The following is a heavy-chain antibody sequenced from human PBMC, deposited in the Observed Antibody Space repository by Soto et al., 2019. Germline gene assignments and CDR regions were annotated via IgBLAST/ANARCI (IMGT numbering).Heavy chain of an antibody. V-gene: IGHV3-74*01. CDR2: VNLDGSRP. CDR3: ARANGYLNSHLDS. D-gene: IGHD5-18*01. CDR1: GFTFSGFW. Sequence: PGGSLRLSCAASGFTFSGFWMYWVRQAPGKGLVWVSRVNLDGSRPTFADSVKGRFTISRDNAKNTLYLQMNSLRAEDTAVYYCARANGYLNSHLDSWGQGTLVTVSS. J-gene: IGHJ4*02.